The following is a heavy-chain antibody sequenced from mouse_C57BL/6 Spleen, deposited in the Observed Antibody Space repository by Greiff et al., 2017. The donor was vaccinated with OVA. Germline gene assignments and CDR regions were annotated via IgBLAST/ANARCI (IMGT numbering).Heavy chain of an antibody. J-gene: IGHJ2*01. D-gene: IGHD1-1*01. V-gene: IGHV1-5*01. Sequence: EVQLQQSGTVLARPGASVKMSCKTSGYTFTSYWMHWVKQRPGQGLEWIGAIYPGNSDTSYNQKFKGKAKLTAVTSASTAYMELSSLTNEDSAVYYCLFITTVVADYWGQGTTLTVSS. CDR1: GYTFTSYW. CDR3: LFITTVVADY. CDR2: IYPGNSDT.